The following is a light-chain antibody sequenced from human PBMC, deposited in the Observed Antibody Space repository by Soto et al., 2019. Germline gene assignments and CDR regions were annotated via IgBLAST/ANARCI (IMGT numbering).Light chain of an antibody. CDR2: AAS. CDR3: QKYSSVST. Sequence: DIQMTQSPSSLSTSVGDRVTITCRASQGISNFLAWYQQKPGKVPKLLISAASTLQSGVPSRFSGSGSGTDFTLTITSLQSEDVATYYCQKYSSVSTFGQGTRQEIK. V-gene: IGKV1-27*01. J-gene: IGKJ5*01. CDR1: QGISNF.